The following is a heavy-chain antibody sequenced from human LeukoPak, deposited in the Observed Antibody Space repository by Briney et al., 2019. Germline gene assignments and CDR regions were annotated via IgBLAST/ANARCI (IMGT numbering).Heavy chain of an antibody. Sequence: PSETLSLTCTVSGGSVSSGSYYWSWIRQPPGKGLEWIGYIYYSGSTNYNPSLKSRVTISVDTSKNQFSLKLSSVTDADTAVYYCARARAGTSKTYYYYYGMDVWGQGTTVTVSS. CDR1: GGSVSSGSYY. CDR2: IYYSGST. D-gene: IGHD1-7*01. CDR3: ARARAGTSKTYYYYYGMDV. J-gene: IGHJ6*02. V-gene: IGHV4-61*01.